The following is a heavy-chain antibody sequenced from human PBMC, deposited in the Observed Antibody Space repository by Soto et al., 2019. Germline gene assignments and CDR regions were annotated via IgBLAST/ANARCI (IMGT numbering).Heavy chain of an antibody. Sequence: GASVKVSCKASGGTFSSYAISWVRQAPGQGLEWMGGIIPIFGTANYAQKFQGRVTITADESTSTAYMELSSLRSEDTAVYYCASGARYDFWSGYYVGIEVRYYYYGMDVWGQGTTVTSP. CDR3: ASGARYDFWSGYYVGIEVRYYYYGMDV. V-gene: IGHV1-69*13. CDR2: IIPIFGTA. D-gene: IGHD3-3*01. CDR1: GGTFSSYA. J-gene: IGHJ6*02.